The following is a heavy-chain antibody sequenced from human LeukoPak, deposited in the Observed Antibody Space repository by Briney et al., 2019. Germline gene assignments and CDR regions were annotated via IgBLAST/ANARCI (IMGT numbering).Heavy chain of an antibody. CDR3: ARSPPDYAFWRGYYFDD. CDR2: IGTAGDT. CDR1: GFTFIFYT. Sequence: GGSLRLSCAASGFTFIFYTMNWVRQAPGEGLKGFSSIGTAGDTHCPDSVKGRFTISRENAKNSFYLQMNTLGAGDTAVYYCARSPPDYAFWRGYYFDDWGQGTLVTVSS. J-gene: IGHJ4*02. V-gene: IGHV3-13*01. D-gene: IGHD3-3*01.